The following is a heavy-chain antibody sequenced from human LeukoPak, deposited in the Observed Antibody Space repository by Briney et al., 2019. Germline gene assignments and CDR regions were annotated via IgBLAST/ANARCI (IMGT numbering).Heavy chain of an antibody. CDR2: IYHSGST. D-gene: IGHD5-18*01. CDR3: ARRTHSYGSFYFDY. J-gene: IGHJ4*02. Sequence: SETLSLTCTVSGYSISSGYYWGWIRQPPGKGLEWIGSIYHSGSTYYNPSLKSRVTISVDTSKNQFSLKLSSVTAADTAVYYCARRTHSYGSFYFDYWGQGTLVTVSS. V-gene: IGHV4-38-2*02. CDR1: GYSISSGYY.